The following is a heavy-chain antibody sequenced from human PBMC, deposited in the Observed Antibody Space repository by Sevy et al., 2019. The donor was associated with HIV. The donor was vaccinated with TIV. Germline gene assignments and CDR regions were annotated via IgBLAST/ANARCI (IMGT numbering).Heavy chain of an antibody. CDR2: INPHSGGT. J-gene: IGHJ4*02. D-gene: IGHD2-2*02. V-gene: IGHV1-2*02. CDR1: GYTFTDYF. CDR3: ARGYTGHEEGDY. Sequence: ASVKVSCKASGYTFTDYFLHWVRQAPGQGLEWMGWINPHSGGTIFAQKFQGRVAMIRDTSISTAYLDLGRLRFDDTAVYYCARGYTGHEEGDYWGQGTLVTVSS.